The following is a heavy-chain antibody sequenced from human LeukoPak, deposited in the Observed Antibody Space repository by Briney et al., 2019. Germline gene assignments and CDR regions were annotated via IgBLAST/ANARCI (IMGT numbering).Heavy chain of an antibody. CDR1: GFSFSTFG. J-gene: IGHJ4*02. CDR3: ARGDETYYFDY. Sequence: GRSLRLSCEASGFSFSTFGMHWVRQAPGKGLEWVALIWYDGSNKYYADSAKGRFTISRDNSKNTLYLQMNSLRAEDTAVYYCARGDETYYFDYWGQGTLVTVSS. CDR2: IWYDGSNK. V-gene: IGHV3-33*01.